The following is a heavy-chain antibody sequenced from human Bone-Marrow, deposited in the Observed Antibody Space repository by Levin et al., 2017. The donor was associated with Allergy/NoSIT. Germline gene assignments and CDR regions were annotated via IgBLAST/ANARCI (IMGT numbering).Heavy chain of an antibody. D-gene: IGHD3-16*01. CDR2: ISYDGSNK. J-gene: IGHJ6*03. CDR3: AKDSSWKGIAWGLAGYYMDV. V-gene: IGHV3-30*18. Sequence: GGSLRLSCAASGFTFSSYGMHWVRQAPGKGLEWVAVISYDGSNKYYADSVKGRFTISRDNSKNTLYLQMNSLRAEDTAVYYCAKDSSWKGIAWGLAGYYMDVWGKGTTVTVSS. CDR1: GFTFSSYG.